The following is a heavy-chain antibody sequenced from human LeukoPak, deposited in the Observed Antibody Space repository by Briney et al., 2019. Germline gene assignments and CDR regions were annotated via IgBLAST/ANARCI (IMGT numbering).Heavy chain of an antibody. Sequence: ASVKVSCKASGYTFTSYGIIWVRQAPGQGLEWMGWISTYNGDADYAKKFQGRVTMTADTSTSTVYMELRSLRSDDTAVYYCAGGVWSGYYHLFDSWGQGALVTVSP. J-gene: IGHJ4*02. CDR3: AGGVWSGYYHLFDS. D-gene: IGHD3-3*01. CDR1: GYTFTSYG. V-gene: IGHV1-18*01. CDR2: ISTYNGDA.